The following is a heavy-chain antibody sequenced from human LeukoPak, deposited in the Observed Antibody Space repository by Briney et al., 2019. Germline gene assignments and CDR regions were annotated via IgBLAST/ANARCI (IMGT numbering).Heavy chain of an antibody. CDR2: ISWNSGSI. Sequence: GRSLRLSCAASGFTFDDYAMHWVRQAPGKGLEWVSGISWNSGSIGYADSVKGRFTISRDNAKNSLYLQMNSLRAEDTALYYCANWETEGWGQGTLVTVSS. CDR3: ANWETEG. J-gene: IGHJ4*02. CDR1: GFTFDDYA. V-gene: IGHV3-9*01. D-gene: IGHD1-26*01.